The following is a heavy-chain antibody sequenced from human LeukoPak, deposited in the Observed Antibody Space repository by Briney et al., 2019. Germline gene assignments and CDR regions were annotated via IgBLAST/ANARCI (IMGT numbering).Heavy chain of an antibody. V-gene: IGHV4-4*02. CDR3: ARRGGSGSRGDYYFDY. CDR1: GGSISSTNW. J-gene: IGHJ4*02. D-gene: IGHD3-10*01. Sequence: KSSETLSLTCAVSGGSISSTNWWTWVRQPPGKGLEWIGEIYHSGSTNYNPSLKSRVTISVDKSKNQLSLNLSSVTAADTAVYYCARRGGSGSRGDYYFDYWGQGTLVAVSS. CDR2: IYHSGST.